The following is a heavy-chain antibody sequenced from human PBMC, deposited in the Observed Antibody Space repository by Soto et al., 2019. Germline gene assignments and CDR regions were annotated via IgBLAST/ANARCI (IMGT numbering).Heavy chain of an antibody. CDR2: INHSGNT. D-gene: IGHD3-3*01. Sequence: SETLSLTYTVSGGSIISGYWSWIQQPPGKGLEWIGEINHSGNTNYNPSLKSRVTISVDTSKNQFSLKLSSVTAADTAVYYCARAPGYYDFWSGYPNNWFDPWGQGTLVTVS. V-gene: IGHV4-59*12. J-gene: IGHJ5*02. CDR1: GGSIISGY. CDR3: ARAPGYYDFWSGYPNNWFDP.